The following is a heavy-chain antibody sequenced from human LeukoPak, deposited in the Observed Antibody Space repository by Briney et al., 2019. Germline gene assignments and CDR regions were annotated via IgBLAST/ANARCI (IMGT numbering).Heavy chain of an antibody. CDR3: ASRRYYYDSSGYPYDAFDI. V-gene: IGHV1-2*02. CDR1: GYTFTSYD. D-gene: IGHD3-22*01. Sequence: ASVKVSCKASGYTFTSYDINWVRQATGQGLEWMGWMNPNSGGTNYAQKFQGRVTMTRDTSISTAYMELSRLRSDDTAVYYCASRRYYYDSSGYPYDAFDIWGQGTMVTVSS. J-gene: IGHJ3*02. CDR2: MNPNSGGT.